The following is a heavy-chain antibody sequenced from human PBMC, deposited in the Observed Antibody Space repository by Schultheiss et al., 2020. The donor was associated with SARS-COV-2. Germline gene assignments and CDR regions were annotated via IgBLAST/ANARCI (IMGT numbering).Heavy chain of an antibody. V-gene: IGHV1-8*01. CDR3: ARARVARSYGMDV. CDR1: GYTFTSYD. Sequence: ASVKVSCKASGYTFTSYDINWVRQATGQGLEWMGWMNPNSGNTNYAQKLQGRVTMTTDTSTSTAYMELRSLRSEDTAVYYCARARVARSYGMDVWGQGTTVTVAS. CDR2: MNPNSGNT. J-gene: IGHJ6*02.